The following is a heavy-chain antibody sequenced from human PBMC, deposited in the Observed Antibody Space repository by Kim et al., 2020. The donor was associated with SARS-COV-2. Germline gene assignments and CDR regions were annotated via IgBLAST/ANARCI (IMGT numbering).Heavy chain of an antibody. J-gene: IGHJ3*02. D-gene: IGHD2-15*01. CDR3: AKGPTLYGSGGSCYSVDAFDT. V-gene: IGHV3-23*01. CDR2: ISGSGGST. CDR1: GFTFSSYA. Sequence: GGSLRLSCAASGFTFSSYAMSWVRQAPGKGLEWVSAISGSGGSTYYADSVKGRFTISRDNSKNTLYLQMNSLRAEDTAVYYCAKGPTLYGSGGSCYSVDAFDTWGQGTMVTVSS.